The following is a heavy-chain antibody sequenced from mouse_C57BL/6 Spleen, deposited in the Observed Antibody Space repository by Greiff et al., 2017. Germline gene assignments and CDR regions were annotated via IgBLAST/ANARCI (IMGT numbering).Heavy chain of an antibody. J-gene: IGHJ4*01. D-gene: IGHD1-1*01. CDR1: GFTFSDYY. CDR2: ISNGGGST. CDR3: AKEGKTVVAPYYAMDY. Sequence: DVMLVESGGGLVQPGGSLKLSCAASGFTFSDYYMSWVRQTPEKRLEWVAYISNGGGSTYYPDTVKGRFTISRDNAKNTLYLQMSRLKSEDTAMYYCAKEGKTVVAPYYAMDYWGQGTSVTVSS. V-gene: IGHV5-12*01.